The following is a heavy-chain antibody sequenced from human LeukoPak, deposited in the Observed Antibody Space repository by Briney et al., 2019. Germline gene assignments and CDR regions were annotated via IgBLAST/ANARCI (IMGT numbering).Heavy chain of an antibody. V-gene: IGHV1-46*01. CDR2: ISPSGGST. J-gene: IGHJ4*02. CDR1: GYTFTRYY. Sequence: ASVKVSCKASGYTFTRYYMHCVRQAPGQGLEWMGIISPSGGSTNYAQKFQGRVTMTRDTSTSTLYMGLSSLRPEDTALYYCATIEYWGQGTLVTVSS. CDR3: ATIEY.